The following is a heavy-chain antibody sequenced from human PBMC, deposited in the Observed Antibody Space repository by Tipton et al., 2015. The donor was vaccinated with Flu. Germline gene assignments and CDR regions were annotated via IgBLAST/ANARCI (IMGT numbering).Heavy chain of an antibody. J-gene: IGHJ4*02. CDR3: ARVYLVSMIVADCFDY. Sequence: TLSLTCTVSGGSISSSSYYWGWISQPPGKGLEWIGSIYYSGSTYYNPSLKSRVTISVDTSKNQFTLKLSSVTAADTAVYYCARVYLVSMIVADCFDYWGQETLVTVAS. V-gene: IGHV4-39*06. CDR2: IYYSGST. D-gene: IGHD3-22*01. CDR1: GGSISSSSYY.